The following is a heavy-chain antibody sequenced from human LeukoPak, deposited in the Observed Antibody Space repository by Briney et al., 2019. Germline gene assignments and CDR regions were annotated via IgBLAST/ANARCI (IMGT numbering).Heavy chain of an antibody. CDR3: ARDGGYSSSWNDFDY. D-gene: IGHD6-13*01. J-gene: IGHJ4*02. Sequence: ASVKDSCKASGYTFTSYGISWVRQAPGQGLEWMGWISAYNGNTNYAQKLQGRVTMTTDTSTSTAYMELRSLRSDDTAVYYCARDGGYSSSWNDFDYWGQGTLVTVSS. CDR2: ISAYNGNT. V-gene: IGHV1-18*01. CDR1: GYTFTSYG.